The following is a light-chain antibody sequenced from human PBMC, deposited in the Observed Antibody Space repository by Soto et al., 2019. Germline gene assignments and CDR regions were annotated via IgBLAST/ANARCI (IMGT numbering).Light chain of an antibody. J-gene: IGKJ5*01. CDR2: AAS. CDR1: QSISSY. V-gene: IGKV1-39*01. CDR3: QQSYSTGIT. Sequence: DIQMTQSPSSLSASVGDRVTITCRASQSISSYLNWYQQKPGKAPKLLIYAASILQSGVPSRFSGSGSGTNFTLTISSLQPEDFATYYCQQSYSTGITFGQGTRLEIK.